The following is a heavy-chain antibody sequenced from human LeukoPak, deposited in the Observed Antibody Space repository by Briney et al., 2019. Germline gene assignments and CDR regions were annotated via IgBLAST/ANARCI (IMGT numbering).Heavy chain of an antibody. D-gene: IGHD4-17*01. CDR2: FSGSGGST. CDR1: GFTFSSYA. CDR3: ARDSYGDANFDT. J-gene: IGHJ4*02. Sequence: GGSLRLSCAASGFTFSSYAMSWVRQAPGKGLEWVSAFSGSGGSTYYADSVKGRFTISRDISKNAVFLQMNSLRDEDTAVYYCARDSYGDANFDTWGQGTLVTVSS. V-gene: IGHV3-23*01.